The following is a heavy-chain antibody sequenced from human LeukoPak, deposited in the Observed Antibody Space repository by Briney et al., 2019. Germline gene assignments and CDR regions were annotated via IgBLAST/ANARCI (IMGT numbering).Heavy chain of an antibody. D-gene: IGHD3-22*01. J-gene: IGHJ4*02. CDR3: ARDSSTMKVVSHNFDY. CDR2: ISGSGDST. CDR1: GFTFSSYA. V-gene: IGHV3-23*01. Sequence: GGSLRLSCAASGFTFSSYAMSWVRQAPGKGLEWVSAISGSGDSTYYADSVKGRFTISRDNSKNTLYLQMNSLRAEDTAVYYCARDSSTMKVVSHNFDYWGQGTLVTVSS.